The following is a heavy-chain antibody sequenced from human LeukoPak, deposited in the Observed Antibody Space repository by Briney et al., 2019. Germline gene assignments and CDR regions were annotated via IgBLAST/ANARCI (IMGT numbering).Heavy chain of an antibody. V-gene: IGHV3-48*04. CDR1: GFTFSSYI. CDR2: ISTSSGTI. J-gene: IGHJ5*02. D-gene: IGHD3-16*02. Sequence: PGGSLRLSCAASGFTFSSYIMNWVRQAPGKGLEWVSYISTSSGTIYYADPVKGRFTISRDNAKNSLYLQMNSLRAEDTAVYYCARSPSSFDPWGQGALVTVSS. CDR3: ARSPSSFDP.